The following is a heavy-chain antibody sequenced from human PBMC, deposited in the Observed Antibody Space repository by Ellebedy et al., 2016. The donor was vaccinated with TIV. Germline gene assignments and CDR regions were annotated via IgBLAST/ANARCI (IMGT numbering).Heavy chain of an antibody. D-gene: IGHD5-24*01. CDR1: GFTFSDYG. CDR2: ISYHGTYN. J-gene: IGHJ4*02. V-gene: IGHV3-30*18. Sequence: PGGSLRLSCAASGFTFSDYGMHWVRQTPGKGLEWVAAISYHGTYNYYADSVKGRFSISRDNSRNTLYLQMDSLRPEDTAVYYCAKDQNGPRDDYNYGVAYWGQGTLVTVSS. CDR3: AKDQNGPRDDYNYGVAY.